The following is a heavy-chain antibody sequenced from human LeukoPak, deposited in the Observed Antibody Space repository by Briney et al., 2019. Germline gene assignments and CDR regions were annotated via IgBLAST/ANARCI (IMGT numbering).Heavy chain of an antibody. CDR2: IIPIFGTA. CDR3: ARDNGYYYDSSGSIIYYYYYMDV. J-gene: IGHJ6*03. D-gene: IGHD3-22*01. Sequence: SVKVSCKASGYTFTSYAISWVRQAPGQGLEWMGGIIPIFGTANYAQKFQGRVTITADESTSTAYMELSSLRSEDTAVYYCARDNGYYYDSSGSIIYYYYYMDVWGKGTTVTVSS. CDR1: GYTFTSYA. V-gene: IGHV1-69*13.